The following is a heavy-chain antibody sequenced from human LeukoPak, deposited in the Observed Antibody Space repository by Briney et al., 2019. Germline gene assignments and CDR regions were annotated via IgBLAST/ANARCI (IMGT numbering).Heavy chain of an antibody. V-gene: IGHV3-48*02. CDR1: GFTFSSYS. D-gene: IGHD2-2*01. Sequence: GGSLRLSCAASGFTFSSYSMNWVRQAPGKGLEWVSYISSSSSTIYYADSVKGRFTISRDNAKNSLYLQMNSLRDEDTAVYYCAREGYCSSTNCPSNGMDVWGQGTTVTVSS. CDR3: AREGYCSSTNCPSNGMDV. CDR2: ISSSSSTI. J-gene: IGHJ6*02.